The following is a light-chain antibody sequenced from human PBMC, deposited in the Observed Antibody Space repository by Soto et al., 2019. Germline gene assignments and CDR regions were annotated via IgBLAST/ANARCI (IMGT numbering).Light chain of an antibody. Sequence: AIQLTQSPSSLSASVGDRVNITCRASQGISNAVAWYQQKPGKAPKVLIFDSSNLEGGAPSRFSGRGSGTDFSLTISSLQPEDFATYYCQQFDSYPLTFGQGTRLDIK. CDR3: QQFDSYPLT. J-gene: IGKJ5*01. CDR2: DSS. CDR1: QGISNA. V-gene: IGKV1-13*02.